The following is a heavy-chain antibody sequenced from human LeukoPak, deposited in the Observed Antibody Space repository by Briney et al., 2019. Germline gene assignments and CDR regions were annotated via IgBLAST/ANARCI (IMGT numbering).Heavy chain of an antibody. Sequence: GASVKVSCKASGGTFSSYAISWVRQAPGQGLEWMGGIIPIFGTANYAQKFQGRVTITTDESTSTAYMELSSLRSEDTAVYYCARDGSEGFDPWGQGTLVTVSS. CDR3: ARDGSEGFDP. V-gene: IGHV1-69*05. CDR2: IIPIFGTA. J-gene: IGHJ5*02. D-gene: IGHD2-2*03. CDR1: GGTFSSYA.